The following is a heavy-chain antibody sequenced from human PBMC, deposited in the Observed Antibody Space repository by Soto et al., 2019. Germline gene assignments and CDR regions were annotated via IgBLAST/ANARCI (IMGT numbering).Heavy chain of an antibody. V-gene: IGHV3-23*01. CDR1: GFTFSSYA. CDR2: TNGSGGDV. D-gene: IGHD3-22*01. J-gene: IGHJ6*02. CDR3: AKGWLYGAGMGV. Sequence: EVQLLESGGGLVQPGGSLRLSCAASGFTFSSYAMSWVRQAPGKGLEWVSSTNGSGGDVYHAGSVKGRFTISRDNSKNTLYLQMNSLRAEDTGIYYCAKGWLYGAGMGVWGQGTTVTVSS.